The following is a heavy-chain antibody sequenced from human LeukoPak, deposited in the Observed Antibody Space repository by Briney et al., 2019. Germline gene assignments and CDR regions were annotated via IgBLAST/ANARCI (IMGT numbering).Heavy chain of an antibody. V-gene: IGHV3-11*04. J-gene: IGHJ4*02. CDR2: ISSSGSTI. CDR3: AREAIFYYFDY. D-gene: IGHD3-3*01. Sequence: GGSLRLSCAASGFTFSSYAMSWIRQAPGKGLEWVSYISSSGSTIYYADSVKGRFTISRDNAKNSLYLQMNSLRAEDTAVYYCAREAIFYYFDYWGQGTLVTVSS. CDR1: GFTFSSYA.